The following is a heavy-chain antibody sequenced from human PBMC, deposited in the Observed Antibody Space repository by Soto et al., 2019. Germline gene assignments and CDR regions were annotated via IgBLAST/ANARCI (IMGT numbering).Heavy chain of an antibody. Sequence: GSLRLSCAASGFSFSSYGMHWVRQAPGKGLDWVAVIWYDGSNKYYAESVKGRFTISRDNSKNTLYVQMNSLTVEDTAVYYCARAQYTGSYFDACDVWGQGTMVTGSS. J-gene: IGHJ3*01. D-gene: IGHD1-26*01. CDR2: IWYDGSNK. CDR1: GFSFSSYG. V-gene: IGHV3-33*03. CDR3: ARAQYTGSYFDACDV.